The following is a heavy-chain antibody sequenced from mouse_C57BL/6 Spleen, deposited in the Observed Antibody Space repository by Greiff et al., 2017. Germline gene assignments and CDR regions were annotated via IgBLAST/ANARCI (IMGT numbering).Heavy chain of an antibody. CDR1: GFTFSDYY. D-gene: IGHD1-1*01. J-gene: IGHJ1*03. CDR2: ISNGGGST. CDR3: VRLCGSYWYFDV. V-gene: IGHV5-12*01. Sequence: EVQLVESGGGLVQPGGSLKLSCAASGFTFSDYYMYWVRQTPEKRLEWVAYISNGGGSTYYPDTVKGRFTISRDNAKNTLYLQMSRLKSEDTAMYYCVRLCGSYWYFDVWGTGTTVTVSS.